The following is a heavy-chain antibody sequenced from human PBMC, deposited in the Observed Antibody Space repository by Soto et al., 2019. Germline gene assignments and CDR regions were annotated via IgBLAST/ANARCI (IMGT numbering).Heavy chain of an antibody. V-gene: IGHV4-34*01. Sequence: SETLSLTCAVYGGSFSGYYWSWIRQPPGKGLEWIGEINHSGSTNYNPSLKSRVTISVDTSKNQFSLKLSSVTAADTAVYYCAGAYYYDSSGYSIWGQGTMVTVSS. D-gene: IGHD3-22*01. J-gene: IGHJ3*02. CDR2: INHSGST. CDR1: GGSFSGYY. CDR3: AGAYYYDSSGYSI.